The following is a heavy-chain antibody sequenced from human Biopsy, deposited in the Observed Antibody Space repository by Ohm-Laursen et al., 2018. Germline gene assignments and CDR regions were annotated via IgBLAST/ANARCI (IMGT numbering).Heavy chain of an antibody. D-gene: IGHD5-24*01. J-gene: IGHJ2*01. Sequence: TLSLTWAVSGGSISSGGSYWSWIRQRPGKGLEWIGYIFNSANTYYNPSLKNLITISGDTSKNQFSLKLKSATAADTAVYYCASAGYNPDWNFDLWGRGTRVTVSS. CDR1: GGSISSGGSY. V-gene: IGHV4-31*01. CDR3: ASAGYNPDWNFDL. CDR2: IFNSANT.